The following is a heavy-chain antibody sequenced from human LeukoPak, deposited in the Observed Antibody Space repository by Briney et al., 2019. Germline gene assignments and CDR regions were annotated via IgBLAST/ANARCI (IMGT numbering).Heavy chain of an antibody. CDR3: AKHIVIVPAAKDY. J-gene: IGHJ4*02. CDR2: ITNGGST. Sequence: PGRSLRLSCAASGFTFSNYAMSWVRQAPGKGLEWVSAITNGGSTYYADSVKGRFTISRDNSKNTLYLQMKSLRADDTAVYYCAKHIVIVPAAKDYWGQGTLVTVSS. CDR1: GFTFSNYA. D-gene: IGHD2-2*01. V-gene: IGHV3-23*01.